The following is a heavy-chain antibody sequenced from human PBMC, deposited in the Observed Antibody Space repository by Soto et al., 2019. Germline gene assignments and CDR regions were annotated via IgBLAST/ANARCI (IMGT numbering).Heavy chain of an antibody. V-gene: IGHV4-30-2*01. CDR3: ARVGDSSGLYFDY. CDR1: GGSISSGGYS. J-gene: IGHJ4*02. Sequence: SETLSLTCAVSGGSISSGGYSWSWIRQPPGKGLEWIGYIYHSGSTYYNPSLKSRVTISVDRSKNQFSLKLSSVTAADTAVYYCARVGDSSGLYFDYSGQGTLVTVSS. CDR2: IYHSGST. D-gene: IGHD3-22*01.